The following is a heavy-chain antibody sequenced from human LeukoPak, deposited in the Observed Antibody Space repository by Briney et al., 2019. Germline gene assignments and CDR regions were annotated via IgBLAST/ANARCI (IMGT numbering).Heavy chain of an antibody. CDR2: ISSSSSYT. V-gene: IGHV3-21*04. J-gene: IGHJ4*02. D-gene: IGHD3-3*01. CDR3: ASGGGYYSFDY. CDR1: GFTFSSYS. Sequence: GGSLRLSCAASGFTFSSYSMNWVRQAPGKGLEWVSSISSSSSYTNYADSVKGRFTISRDNAKNSLYLQMNSLRAEDTAVYYCASGGGYYSFDYWGQGTLVTVSS.